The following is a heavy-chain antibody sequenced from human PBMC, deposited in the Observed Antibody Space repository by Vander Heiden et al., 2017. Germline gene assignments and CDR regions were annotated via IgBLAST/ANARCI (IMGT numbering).Heavy chain of an antibody. Sequence: EVQLEQSGAEVKKPGESLKISCTGSGYSFTSYWIGWVRQRPGKGLEWMGIISPGDSDTRYSPSFQGQVTISADKSINTAYLQWSSLKASDTAMYYCARLEYSNSPGDYWGQGTLVTVSS. D-gene: IGHD6-6*01. V-gene: IGHV5-51*01. CDR1: GYSFTSYW. J-gene: IGHJ4*02. CDR3: ARLEYSNSPGDY. CDR2: ISPGDSDT.